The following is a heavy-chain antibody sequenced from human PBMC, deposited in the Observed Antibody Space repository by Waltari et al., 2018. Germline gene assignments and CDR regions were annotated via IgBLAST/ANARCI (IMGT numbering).Heavy chain of an antibody. CDR3: PRHGVIGTKIFDY. J-gene: IGHJ4*02. CDR2: IYYTGST. CDR1: GGSISDRSPY. D-gene: IGHD2-21*01. Sequence: HLQLQESGPGLVKPSATLSRTCPVSGGSISDRSPYWGWIRQPAGKGLEWIGSIYYTGSTSYNPSLKSRVTISVDTSKNQFSLKLTSVTAADTAVYYCPRHGVIGTKIFDYWGQGTLVTVSS. V-gene: IGHV4-39*01.